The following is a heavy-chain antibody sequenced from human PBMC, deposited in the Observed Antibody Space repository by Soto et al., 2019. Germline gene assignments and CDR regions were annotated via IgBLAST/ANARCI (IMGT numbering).Heavy chain of an antibody. V-gene: IGHV3-33*01. CDR2: IYYAGSNK. Sequence: QVQLVESGGGVAQPGRSLRLSCAVSGFTFSSYGMNWVRQAPGKGPGWVAAIYYAGSNKYYAESVRGRFTIFRDNFKNTLYLHMNSLRAEDTAVYYCAGDSKDDSSDYYAGFDYWGQGTVVTVSS. CDR3: AGDSKDDSSDYYAGFDY. J-gene: IGHJ4*02. CDR1: GFTFSSYG. D-gene: IGHD3-22*01.